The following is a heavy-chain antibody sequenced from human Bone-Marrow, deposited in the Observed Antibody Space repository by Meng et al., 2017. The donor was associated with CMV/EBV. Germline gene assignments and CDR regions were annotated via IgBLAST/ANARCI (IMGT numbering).Heavy chain of an antibody. V-gene: IGHV4-59*01. J-gene: IGHJ4*02. D-gene: IGHD4-11*01. Sequence: SETLSLTCTVSGGSISSYYWSWIRQPPGKGLEWIGYIYYSGSTNYNPSLKSRVTISVDTSKNQFSLNLTSVTAADTAVYYCARDYRQGADYYFDYWGQGTLVTVSS. CDR1: GGSISSYY. CDR2: IYYSGST. CDR3: ARDYRQGADYYFDY.